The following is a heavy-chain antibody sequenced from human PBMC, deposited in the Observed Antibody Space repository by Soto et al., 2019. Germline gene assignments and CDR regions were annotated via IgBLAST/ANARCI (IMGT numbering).Heavy chain of an antibody. J-gene: IGHJ6*02. V-gene: IGHV3-23*01. Sequence: GGSLRLSCAASGFNFNAYVMNWVRQAPGKGLEWVSIISFTGDSRYYADSVKDRFTISRDNSQNTLYLQMNSLRAEDTAVYYCAKKSCSSPGCPYGMAVWGQGTTVTVSS. CDR2: ISFTGDSR. CDR3: AKKSCSSPGCPYGMAV. D-gene: IGHD2-2*01. CDR1: GFNFNAYV.